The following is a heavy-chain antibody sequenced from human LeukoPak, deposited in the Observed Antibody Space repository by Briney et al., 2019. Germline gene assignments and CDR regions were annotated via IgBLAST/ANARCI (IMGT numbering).Heavy chain of an antibody. Sequence: PSETLSLTCTVSGGSISSSSYYWGWIRQPPGKGLEWIGSIYYSGSTYYNPSLKSRVTISVDTSKNQFSLKLSSVTAADTAVYYCARLWSYYGSGSYYNVQSGRGFDYWGQGTLVTVSS. CDR1: GGSISSSSYY. CDR3: ARLWSYYGSGSYYNVQSGRGFDY. D-gene: IGHD3-10*01. V-gene: IGHV4-39*07. CDR2: IYYSGST. J-gene: IGHJ4*02.